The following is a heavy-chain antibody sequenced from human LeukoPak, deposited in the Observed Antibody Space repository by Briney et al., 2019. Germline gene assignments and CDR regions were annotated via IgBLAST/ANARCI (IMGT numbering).Heavy chain of an antibody. CDR3: ARHSEYEGVY. Sequence: SETLSLTCTVSGGSISSSSYYWGWICQPPGKGLEWIGSIYYSGSTYYNPSLKSRVTISVDTSKNQFSLKLSSVTAADTAVYYCARHSEYEGVYWGQGTLVTVSS. V-gene: IGHV4-39*01. J-gene: IGHJ4*02. D-gene: IGHD6-6*01. CDR1: GGSISSSSYY. CDR2: IYYSGST.